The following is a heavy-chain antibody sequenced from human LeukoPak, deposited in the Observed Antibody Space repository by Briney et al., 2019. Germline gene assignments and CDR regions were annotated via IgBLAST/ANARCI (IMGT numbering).Heavy chain of an antibody. Sequence: GSSVKVSCKASGGTFSSYTISWVRQAPGQGLEWMGRIIPILGIANYAQKFQGRVTITADKSTSTAYMELSSLRSEDTAVYYCARAPSSGWYYFDYWGQGTLVTVSS. CDR3: ARAPSSGWYYFDY. V-gene: IGHV1-69*02. J-gene: IGHJ4*02. CDR2: IIPILGIA. CDR1: GGTFSSYT. D-gene: IGHD6-19*01.